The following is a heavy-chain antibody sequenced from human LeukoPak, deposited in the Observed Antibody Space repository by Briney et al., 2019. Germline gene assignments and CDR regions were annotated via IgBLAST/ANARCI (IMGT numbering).Heavy chain of an antibody. CDR3: AIYYSSGWGNWFDP. Sequence: ASVKVSCKASGDSFTKYYMHWVRQAPGQGLEWMGIINPSDGSTTYTQKFQGRVTMTRNTSISTAYMELSSLRSEDTAVYYCAIYYSSGWGNWFDPWGQGTLVTVSS. J-gene: IGHJ5*02. CDR1: GDSFTKYY. V-gene: IGHV1-46*01. CDR2: INPSDGST. D-gene: IGHD6-19*01.